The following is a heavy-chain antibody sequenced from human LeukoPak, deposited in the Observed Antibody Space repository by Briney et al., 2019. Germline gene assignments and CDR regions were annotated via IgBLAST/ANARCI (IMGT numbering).Heavy chain of an antibody. J-gene: IGHJ4*02. CDR3: ARESGSYYIYFDY. Sequence: PSETLLTCAVYGGSFSGYYWSWIRQPPGKGLEWIGEINHSGSTNYNPSLKSRVTISVDTSKNQFSLKLSSVTAADTAVYYCARESGSYYIYFDYWGQGTLVTVSS. D-gene: IGHD1-26*01. CDR1: GGSFSGYY. CDR2: INHSGST. V-gene: IGHV4-34*01.